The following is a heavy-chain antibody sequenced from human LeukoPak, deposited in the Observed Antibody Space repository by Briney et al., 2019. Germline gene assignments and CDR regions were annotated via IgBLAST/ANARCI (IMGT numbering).Heavy chain of an antibody. J-gene: IGHJ4*02. CDR3: VRDPSGSGFAFDS. D-gene: IGHD1-1*01. Sequence: PGGSLRLSCAASGFTVSSNYMSWVRQAPGKGLEWVAFIWFDGSNKHYADSVKGRFTISRDNSEDTLYLQMNSLRAEDTAVYYCVRDPSGSGFAFDSWGQGALSPSPQ. CDR2: IWFDGSNK. CDR1: GFTVSSNY. V-gene: IGHV3-33*08.